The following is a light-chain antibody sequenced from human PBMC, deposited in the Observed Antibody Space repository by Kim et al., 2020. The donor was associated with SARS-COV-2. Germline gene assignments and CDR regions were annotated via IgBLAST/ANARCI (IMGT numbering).Light chain of an antibody. J-gene: IGKJ1*01. CDR1: QSIGDW. CDR2: KAS. CDR3: QRYNSDPWT. V-gene: IGKV1-5*03. Sequence: ESVGDRVTITCRASQSIGDWLAWYQQKPGRAPKLLIHKASSLEPGVSSRFSGSGSGTEFTLTITSLRPDDFAVYYCQRYNSDPWTFGQGTKVDIK.